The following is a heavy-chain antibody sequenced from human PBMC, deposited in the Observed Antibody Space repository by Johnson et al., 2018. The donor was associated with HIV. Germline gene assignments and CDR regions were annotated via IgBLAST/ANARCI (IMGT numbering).Heavy chain of an antibody. CDR2: IYSGGSK. J-gene: IGHJ3*02. CDR3: AKTRHQYYDSSGPNADGAFDI. D-gene: IGHD3-22*01. CDR1: GFTFDDYG. Sequence: VQLVESGGGVVRPGGSLRLSCAASGFTFDDYGMSWVRQAPGKGLEWVSVIYSGGSKYYADSVKGRFTISRDNSKNTLYLQMNSLRAEDTAVYYCAKTRHQYYDSSGPNADGAFDIWGQGTMVTVSS. V-gene: IGHV3-23*03.